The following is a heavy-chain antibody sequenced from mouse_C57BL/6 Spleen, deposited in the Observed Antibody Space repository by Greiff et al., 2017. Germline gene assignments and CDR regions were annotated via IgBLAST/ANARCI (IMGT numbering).Heavy chain of an antibody. CDR1: GYTFTSYW. CDR3: ARLGDYYGSSLYAMDY. Sequence: QVQLQQPGAELVKPGASVKLSCKASGYTFTSYWLHWVKQRPGQGLEWIGMIHPNSGSTNYNEKFKSKATLTVDKSSSTAYMQLSSLTSEDSAVYYGARLGDYYGSSLYAMDYWGQGTSVTVSS. D-gene: IGHD1-1*01. J-gene: IGHJ4*01. CDR2: IHPNSGST. V-gene: IGHV1-64*01.